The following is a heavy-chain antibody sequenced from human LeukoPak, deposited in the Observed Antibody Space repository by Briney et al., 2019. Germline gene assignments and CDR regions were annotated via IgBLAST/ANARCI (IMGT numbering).Heavy chain of an antibody. V-gene: IGHV3-30-3*01. CDR3: ASDGYYDSSGYPDY. Sequence: GRSLRLSCAASGFTFSSYAMHWVRQAPGKGLEWVAVISYDGSNKYYADSVKCRFTISRDNSKNTLYLQMNSLRAEDTAVYYCASDGYYDSSGYPDYWGQGTLVTVSS. CDR1: GFTFSSYA. J-gene: IGHJ4*02. D-gene: IGHD3-22*01. CDR2: ISYDGSNK.